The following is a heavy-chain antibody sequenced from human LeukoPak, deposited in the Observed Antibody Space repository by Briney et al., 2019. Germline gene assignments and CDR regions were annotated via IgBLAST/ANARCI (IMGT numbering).Heavy chain of an antibody. V-gene: IGHV3-21*01. J-gene: IGHJ3*02. D-gene: IGHD3-10*01. CDR3: ASDVPAYYYGPDAFDI. CDR2: ISSGSSYI. Sequence: GGSLRLSCAASGFTFSSYSMNWVRQAPGKGLEWVSSISSGSSYIYYADSVKGRFTISRDNAKNSLYLQMNSLRAEDTAVYCCASDVPAYYYGPDAFDIWGQGTMVTVSS. CDR1: GFTFSSYS.